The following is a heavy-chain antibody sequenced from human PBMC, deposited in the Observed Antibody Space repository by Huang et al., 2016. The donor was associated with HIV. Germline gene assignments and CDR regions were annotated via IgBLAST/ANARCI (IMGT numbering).Heavy chain of an antibody. CDR2: ISNDGSNN. CDR3: ARAKDTWDAYDI. D-gene: IGHD5-18*01. CDR1: GFPFNNHA. Sequence: QVQLVESGGGVVQPGRSLRLSCAASGFPFNNHAMHWVRQAPGKGLDWVAVISNDGSNNEYADSVKGRFTISRDSSKSTLFLHMTSLRTEDTAVYYCARAKDTWDAYDIWGQGTMVIVSS. V-gene: IGHV3-30-3*01. J-gene: IGHJ3*02.